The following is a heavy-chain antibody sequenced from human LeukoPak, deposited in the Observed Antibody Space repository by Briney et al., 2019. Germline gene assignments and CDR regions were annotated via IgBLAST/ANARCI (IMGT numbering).Heavy chain of an antibody. CDR1: GFTFSSYG. CDR2: ISYDGSNK. V-gene: IGHV3-30*03. D-gene: IGHD3-16*02. Sequence: PGGSLRLSCAASGFTFSSYGMHWVRQAPGKGLEWVAVISYDGSNKYYADSVKGRFTISRDNSKNTLYLRMNSLRVEDTAVYYCATASSSRPRFFDSWGQGTLVTVSS. J-gene: IGHJ4*02. CDR3: ATASSSRPRFFDS.